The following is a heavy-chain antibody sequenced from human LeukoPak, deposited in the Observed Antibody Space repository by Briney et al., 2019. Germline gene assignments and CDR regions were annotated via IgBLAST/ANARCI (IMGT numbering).Heavy chain of an antibody. CDR2: INHSGSA. J-gene: IGHJ4*02. D-gene: IGHD2/OR15-2a*01. Sequence: PSETLSLTCAVYGGSFSGYYWSWIRQPPGKGLEWIGEINHSGSANYNPSLKSRVTISVDTSKNQFSLKLSSVTAADTAVYYCARVRMKGYFDYWGQGTLVTVSS. CDR1: GGSFSGYY. V-gene: IGHV4-34*01. CDR3: ARVRMKGYFDY.